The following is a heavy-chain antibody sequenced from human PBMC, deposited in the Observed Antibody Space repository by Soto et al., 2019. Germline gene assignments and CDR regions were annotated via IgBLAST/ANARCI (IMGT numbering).Heavy chain of an antibody. Sequence: ASVKVSCKASGGTFSSYTISWVRQAPGQGLEWMGRIIPILGIANYAQKFQGRATITADKSTSTAYMELSSLRSEDTAVYYCARSSHLKDYDFWSGHNWFDPWGQGTLVTVSS. CDR3: ARSSHLKDYDFWSGHNWFDP. V-gene: IGHV1-69*02. CDR2: IIPILGIA. J-gene: IGHJ5*02. CDR1: GGTFSSYT. D-gene: IGHD3-3*01.